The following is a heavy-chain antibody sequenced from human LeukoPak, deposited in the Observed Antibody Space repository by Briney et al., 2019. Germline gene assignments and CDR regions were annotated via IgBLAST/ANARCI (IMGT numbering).Heavy chain of an antibody. D-gene: IGHD1-26*01. J-gene: IGHJ4*02. Sequence: GGSLRLSCATSGFTFSNHAMHWVRQASGKGLEWVSAIGTAGDTFYPDSVKGRFTISRENAKNSLSLQMNSLRAEDTAVYYCVRQQTPHGNFDYWGQGTPVTVSS. CDR2: IGTAGDT. CDR3: VRQQTPHGNFDY. CDR1: GFTFSNHA. V-gene: IGHV3-13*01.